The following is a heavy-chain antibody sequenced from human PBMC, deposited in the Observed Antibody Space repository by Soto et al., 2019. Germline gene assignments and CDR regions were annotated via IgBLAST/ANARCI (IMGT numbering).Heavy chain of an antibody. CDR1: GFTFNSYD. Sequence: PGGSLRLSCAASGFTFNSYDMHWVRQAPGKGLEWVAVISYDGSNKYYADSVKGRFTISRDNSKNTLYLQMNSMRAEDTAVYYCAKDLLGPGRAYGMDVWGQGTTVTVSS. CDR3: AKDLLGPGRAYGMDV. D-gene: IGHD7-27*01. J-gene: IGHJ6*02. V-gene: IGHV3-30*18. CDR2: ISYDGSNK.